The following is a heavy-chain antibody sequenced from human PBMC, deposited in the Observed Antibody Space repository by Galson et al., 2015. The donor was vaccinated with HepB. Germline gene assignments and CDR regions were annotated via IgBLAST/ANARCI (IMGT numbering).Heavy chain of an antibody. V-gene: IGHV3-30*04. D-gene: IGHD3-10*01. Sequence: SLRLSCAVSGFTFSSYAMHWVRQAPGKGLEWVAVISYDGSNKYYADSVKGRFTISRDNSKNTLYLQMNSLRAEDTAVYYCARGIYYYGSGTWGHWGQGTLVTVSS. J-gene: IGHJ4*02. CDR3: ARGIYYYGSGTWGH. CDR2: ISYDGSNK. CDR1: GFTFSSYA.